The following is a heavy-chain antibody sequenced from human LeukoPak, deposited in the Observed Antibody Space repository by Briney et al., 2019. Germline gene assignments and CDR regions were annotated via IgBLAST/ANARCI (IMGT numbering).Heavy chain of an antibody. CDR1: GFTFSSYG. CDR3: AKEGTMGWFDP. V-gene: IGHV3-30*18. Sequence: GRSLRLSCAASGFTFSSYGMHWVRQAPGKGLEWVAVISYDGSNKYYADFVKGRFTISRDNSKNTLYLQMNSLRAEDTAVYYCAKEGTMGWFDPWGQGTLVTVSS. D-gene: IGHD3-10*01. J-gene: IGHJ5*02. CDR2: ISYDGSNK.